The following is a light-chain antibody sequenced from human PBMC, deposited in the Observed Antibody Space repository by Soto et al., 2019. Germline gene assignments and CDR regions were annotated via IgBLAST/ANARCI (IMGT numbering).Light chain of an antibody. V-gene: IGKV2-24*01. CDR1: QSLVHSDGNTY. CDR2: KVS. J-gene: IGKJ2*01. CDR3: LQATPYRPYT. Sequence: DIVLTQNPLSSPVTLGQPASISCRSSQSLVHSDGNTYLSWLHQRPGQPPRLLIYKVSNRFSGVPDRLSGSGAGTDFTLKISRLEAEDVGVYYCLQATPYRPYTFGQGTKLEIK.